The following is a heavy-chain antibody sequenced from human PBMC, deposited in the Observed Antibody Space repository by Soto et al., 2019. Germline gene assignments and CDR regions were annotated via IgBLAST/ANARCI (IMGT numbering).Heavy chain of an antibody. J-gene: IGHJ4*02. CDR2: IHRSRGT. V-gene: IGHV4-4*02. CDR3: ASRQEARPF. CDR1: VGSIKTDSW. Sequence: PSETLSIACAFYVGSIKTDSWWTCFRQPPGKGLEWIGEIHRSRGTNYNSSLKSRVTISIDRSTNHFSLRLYSVTAADTAVYYCASRQEARPFWGQGTLVTVSS. D-gene: IGHD6-6*01.